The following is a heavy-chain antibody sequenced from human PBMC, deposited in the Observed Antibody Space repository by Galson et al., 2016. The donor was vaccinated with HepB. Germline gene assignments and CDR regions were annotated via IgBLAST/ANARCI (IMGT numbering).Heavy chain of an antibody. D-gene: IGHD1-1*01. CDR2: TYFRSKWYS. Sequence: CAISGDSVSRNTAVWNWIRQSPSRGLEWLGRTYFRSKWYSDYGVAVNGRITISPDTAKNQFSLHLTSVTPDDTGIYYCVEGFSLRNWGQGTLVTVSS. CDR1: GDSVSRNTAV. J-gene: IGHJ4*02. V-gene: IGHV6-1*01. CDR3: VEGFSLRN.